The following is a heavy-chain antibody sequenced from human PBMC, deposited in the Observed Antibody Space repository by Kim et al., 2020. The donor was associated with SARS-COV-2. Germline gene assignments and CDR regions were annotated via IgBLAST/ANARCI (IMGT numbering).Heavy chain of an antibody. CDR3: AREYTGGYSYARYFDY. D-gene: IGHD5-18*01. Sequence: KFQGRVTITADKSTSTAYMELSSLRSEDTAVYYCAREYTGGYSYARYFDYWGQGTLVTVSS. V-gene: IGHV1-69*04. J-gene: IGHJ4*02.